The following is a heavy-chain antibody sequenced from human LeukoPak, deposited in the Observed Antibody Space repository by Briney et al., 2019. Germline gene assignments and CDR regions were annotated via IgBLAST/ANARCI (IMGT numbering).Heavy chain of an antibody. J-gene: IGHJ6*03. Sequence: GASVKVSCKASGYSFVLYGISRVRQAPGEGPEWMGWISGSTGDTNYAQKFQGRVTITRNTSINTAYMELSSLRSEDTAVYYCARGFITMINYWYYMDVWGKGTTVTVSS. CDR2: ISGSTGDT. CDR1: GYSFVLYG. CDR3: ARGFITMINYWYYMDV. V-gene: IGHV1-18*01. D-gene: IGHD3-22*01.